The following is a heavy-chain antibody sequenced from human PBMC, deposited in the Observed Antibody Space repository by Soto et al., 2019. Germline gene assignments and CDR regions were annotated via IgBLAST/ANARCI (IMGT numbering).Heavy chain of an antibody. CDR3: AKDKPGTTSFDY. CDR2: ISDSGDRT. V-gene: IGHV3-23*01. D-gene: IGHD1-1*01. CDR1: GFSISTYA. Sequence: EVQLLESGGGLVQPGGSLRLSCAVSGFSISTYAMSWVRQAPGKGLDWLSAISDSGDRTHYSDSVKGRFTISRDTSKNPLYRQMNALRAEDTAVYYCAKDKPGTTSFDYWGQGTLVTVSS. J-gene: IGHJ4*02.